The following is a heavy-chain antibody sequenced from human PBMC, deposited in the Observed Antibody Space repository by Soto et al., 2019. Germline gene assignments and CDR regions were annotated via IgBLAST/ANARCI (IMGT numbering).Heavy chain of an antibody. D-gene: IGHD6-19*01. CDR1: GFNFKKFA. V-gene: IGHV3-23*01. CDR3: AKADGEQWLLPHLDK. J-gene: IGHJ4*02. CDR2: ISCCGGST. Sequence: VQLLESGGGVVQPGGSLRLSCVASGFNFKKFAMSWVRQAPGEGLEWVSGISCCGGSTSYADSVKGRFSIARDDSTNTLSLQMNNLRVEDTAQYYCAKADGEQWLLPHLDKRGQGTLVTVS.